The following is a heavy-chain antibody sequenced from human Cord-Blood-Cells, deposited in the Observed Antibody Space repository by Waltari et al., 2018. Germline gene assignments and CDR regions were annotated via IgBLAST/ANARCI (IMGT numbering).Heavy chain of an antibody. Sequence: VQLVEAGGGVAQPGRSLSLPCPASGFTFSSYAMHWARRAPGKGLECVAVIAHEGGDNDYADSVKGRCTISGDDSKNSRYMQMNGLRAEDAAGCYCARDIHWFGSSGWFDRWGLGALVTVSS. J-gene: IGHJ5*02. V-gene: IGHV3-30-3*01. CDR1: GFTFSSYA. CDR2: IAHEGGDN. CDR3: ARDIHWFGSSGWFDR. D-gene: IGHD3-10*01.